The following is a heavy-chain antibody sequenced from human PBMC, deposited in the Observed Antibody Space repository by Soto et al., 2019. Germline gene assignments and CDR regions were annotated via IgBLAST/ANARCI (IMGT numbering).Heavy chain of an antibody. D-gene: IGHD3-10*01. CDR3: ARRGGMDV. CDR1: GGTFSSYT. J-gene: IGHJ6*02. Sequence: QVQLVQSGAEVKKPGSSVKVSCKASGGTFSSYTISWVRQAPGQGLEWMGRIIPILGIANYAQKFQGRVTITRDKSPSTADMELSSLRSEDTAVYYCARRGGMDVWGQGTTVTVSS. V-gene: IGHV1-69*02. CDR2: IIPILGIA.